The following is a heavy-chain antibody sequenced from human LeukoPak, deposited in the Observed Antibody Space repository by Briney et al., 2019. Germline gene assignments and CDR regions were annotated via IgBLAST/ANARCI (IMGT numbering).Heavy chain of an antibody. CDR1: GFTFSGSA. D-gene: IGHD4-17*01. V-gene: IGHV3-73*01. CDR2: IRSKANRYAT. CDR3: TRYGETPNYYYMDL. J-gene: IGHJ6*03. Sequence: GGSLRLSCAASGFTFSGSAMHWVGEACGKGVEWVGGIRSKANRYATEYAEAVKGIITIARDELKKTAYLQMNSLKTEDTAVYYCTRYGETPNYYYMDLWGKGTTVTVSS.